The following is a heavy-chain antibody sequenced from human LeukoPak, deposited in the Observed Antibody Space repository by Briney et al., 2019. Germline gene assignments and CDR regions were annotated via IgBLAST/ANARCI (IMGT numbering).Heavy chain of an antibody. Sequence: XSVKVSCKASGYTFTGYYIHWVRQAPGQGLEWMGWINPNRGDTNYAQKFQGRVSMTRDTSISTDYMELNGLKSDDTAVYYCARALAQRINGYFHHWGQGTLVTVSS. CDR1: GYTFTGYY. J-gene: IGHJ1*01. D-gene: IGHD2-8*01. CDR2: INPNRGDT. CDR3: ARALAQRINGYFHH. V-gene: IGHV1-2*02.